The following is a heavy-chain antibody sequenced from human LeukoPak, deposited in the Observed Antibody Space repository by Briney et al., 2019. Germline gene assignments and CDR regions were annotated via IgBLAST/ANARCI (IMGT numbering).Heavy chain of an antibody. CDR2: IYYSGST. V-gene: IGHV4-31*03. CDR1: GGSISSGGYY. J-gene: IGHJ5*02. Sequence: SETLSLTCTVSGGSISSGGYYWSWIRQHPGKGLEWIGYIYYSGSTYYNPSLKSRVTISVDTSKNQFSLKLSSVTAADTAVYYCARGELLQNWFDPWGQGTLVTVSS. D-gene: IGHD3-10*01. CDR3: ARGELLQNWFDP.